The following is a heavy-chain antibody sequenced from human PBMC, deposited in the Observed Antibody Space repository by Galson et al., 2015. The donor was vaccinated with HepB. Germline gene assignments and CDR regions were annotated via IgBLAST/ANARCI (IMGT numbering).Heavy chain of an antibody. CDR3: ARTGRFLYFGMDV. CDR1: GFTFSSYS. J-gene: IGHJ6*02. CDR2: ISSTGTI. V-gene: IGHV3-48*01. D-gene: IGHD3-3*01. Sequence: SLRLSCAASGFTFSSYSMNWVRQAPGKGLEWVSYISSTGTIFYADSVKGRFTISKDNANNSLYLQMNSLRAEDTAVYFCARTGRFLYFGMDVWGQGTTVTVSS.